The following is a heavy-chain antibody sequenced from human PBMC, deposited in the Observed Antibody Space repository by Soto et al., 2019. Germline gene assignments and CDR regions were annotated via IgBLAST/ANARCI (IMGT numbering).Heavy chain of an antibody. CDR2: IYYSGST. J-gene: IGHJ3*02. V-gene: IGHV4-31*03. Sequence: PSETLSLTCTVSGGSISSGGYYWSWIRQHPGKGLEWIGYIYYSGSTYYNPSLKSRVTISVDTSKNQFSLKLSSVTAADTAVYYCARDCSSTSCPNDAFDIWGQGTMVTVSS. CDR3: ARDCSSTSCPNDAFDI. D-gene: IGHD2-2*01. CDR1: GGSISSGGYY.